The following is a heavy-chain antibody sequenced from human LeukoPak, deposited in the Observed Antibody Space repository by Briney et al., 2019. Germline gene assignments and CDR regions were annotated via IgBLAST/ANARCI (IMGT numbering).Heavy chain of an antibody. CDR2: IYYSGSS. D-gene: IGHD3-22*01. CDR1: GVSVNSYY. V-gene: IGHV4-59*02. CDR3: ASTYHDTAGYSLDF. Sequence: SDTLSLTCTVSGVSVNSYYWSWIRQPPGKGPEWVGHIYYSGSSNYNPSLKSRVTISVDTSKNQFSLKLNSVTAADTAVYYCASTYHDTAGYSLDFWGLGALVTVSS. J-gene: IGHJ4*02.